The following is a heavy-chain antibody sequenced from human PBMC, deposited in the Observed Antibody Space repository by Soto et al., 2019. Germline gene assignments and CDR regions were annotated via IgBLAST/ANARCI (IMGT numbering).Heavy chain of an antibody. J-gene: IGHJ4*02. D-gene: IGHD3-22*01. CDR2: IKSKTDGGTT. V-gene: IGHV3-15*07. CDR3: TTLIYYYDSSGYYATFDY. CDR1: GFTFSNAW. Sequence: GGSLRLSCAASGFTFSNAWMNWVRQAPGKGLEWVGRIKSKTDGGTTDYAAPVKGRFTISRDDSKNTLYLQMNSLKTEDTAVYYCTTLIYYYDSSGYYATFDYWGQGTLVTVSS.